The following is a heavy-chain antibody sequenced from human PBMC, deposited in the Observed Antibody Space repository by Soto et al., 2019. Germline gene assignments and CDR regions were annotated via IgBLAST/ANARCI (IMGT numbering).Heavy chain of an antibody. CDR1: GGSISSSSYY. D-gene: IGHD5-18*01. V-gene: IGHV4-39*01. CDR2: IYYSGST. J-gene: IGHJ5*02. CDR3: ARQVTGENWFGA. Sequence: SETLSLTCTVSGGSISSSSYYWGWIRQPPGKGLEWIGSIYYSGSTYYNPSLKSRVTISVDKSKNQFSLKLSSVTAADTAVYECARQVTGENWFGAWGQGTLVTVSS.